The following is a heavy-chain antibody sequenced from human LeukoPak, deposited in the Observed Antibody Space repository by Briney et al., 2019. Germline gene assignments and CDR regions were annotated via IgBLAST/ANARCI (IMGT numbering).Heavy chain of an antibody. V-gene: IGHV3-11*06. CDR1: GFTFGDYY. D-gene: IGHD6-19*01. J-gene: IGHJ4*02. CDR3: AREGTGQWLADY. CDR2: ISDSGGYT. Sequence: GGSLRLSCAASGFTFGDYYMNWIRQAPGKGLEWVSYISDSGGYTHYADSVKGRFTISRDNAKNSLYLQMNSLRAEDTAVYYCAREGTGQWLADYWGQGTLVTVSS.